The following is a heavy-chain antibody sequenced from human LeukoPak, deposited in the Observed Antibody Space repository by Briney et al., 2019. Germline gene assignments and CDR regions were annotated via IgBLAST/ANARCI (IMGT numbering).Heavy chain of an antibody. CDR3: ARHHDSSGYYWRFDY. CDR2: INHSGST. V-gene: IGHV4-34*01. Sequence: PSETLSLTCAVYGGSFSGYYWSWIRQPPGKGLEWIGEINHSGSTNYNPSLKSRVTISVDTSKNQFSLKLSSVTAADTAVYYCARHHDSSGYYWRFDYWGQGTLVTVSS. J-gene: IGHJ4*02. CDR1: GGSFSGYY. D-gene: IGHD3-22*01.